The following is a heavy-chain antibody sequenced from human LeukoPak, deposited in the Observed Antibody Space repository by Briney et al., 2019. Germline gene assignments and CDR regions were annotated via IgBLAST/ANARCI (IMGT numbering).Heavy chain of an antibody. CDR3: AKPLISGSYYGAFDI. D-gene: IGHD1-26*01. CDR1: RFTFSSYA. J-gene: IGHJ3*02. Sequence: GGSLRLSCAASRFTFSSYAMNWVRQAPGKGLEWVSAISGSGGSTYYADSVKGRFTISRDSSKNTLSLQMDSLRAEDTAVYYCAKPLISGSYYGAFDIWGQGTMVTVSS. CDR2: ISGSGGST. V-gene: IGHV3-23*01.